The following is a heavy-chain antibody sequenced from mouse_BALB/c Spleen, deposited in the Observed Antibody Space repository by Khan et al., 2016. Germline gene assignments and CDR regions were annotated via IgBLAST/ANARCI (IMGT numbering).Heavy chain of an antibody. D-gene: IGHD2-1*01. J-gene: IGHJ3*01. Sequence: EVQLQESGPGLVKPSQSLSLTCSVSGYSITSGYYWNWIRQFPGNKLEWMGYISYDGSNNYNPSLKNRISFTRDTSKNQFFLQLNSVTTEDTATYYCATYGNYEGFAYWGQGTLVTVSA. CDR2: ISYDGSN. CDR1: GYSITSGYY. CDR3: ATYGNYEGFAY. V-gene: IGHV3-6*02.